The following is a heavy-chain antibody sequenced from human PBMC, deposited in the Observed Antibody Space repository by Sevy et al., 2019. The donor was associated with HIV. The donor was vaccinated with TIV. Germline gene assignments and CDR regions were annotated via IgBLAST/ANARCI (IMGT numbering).Heavy chain of an antibody. D-gene: IGHD2-15*01. CDR2: ISDRSDTI. V-gene: IGHV3-48*01. J-gene: IGHJ4*02. Sequence: GGSLRLPCVASGFIFSNYYMTWVRQAPGKGLEWVSYISDRSDTISYADSVKGRFTISRDNAKNALYLQMSSLRGEDTAVYYCARVRDRYCSGGSCYYGYFFDYWGQGTLVTVSS. CDR1: GFIFSNYY. CDR3: ARVRDRYCSGGSCYYGYFFDY.